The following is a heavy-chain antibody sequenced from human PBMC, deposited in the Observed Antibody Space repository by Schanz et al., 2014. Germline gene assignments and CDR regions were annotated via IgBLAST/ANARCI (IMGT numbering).Heavy chain of an antibody. CDR2: INPNSGET. D-gene: IGHD5-12*01. Sequence: QVQLVQSGPAVKKPGASMKVSCLASGYSFTEYFLHWVRQAPGQGLEWMGWINPNSGETNYEQKWKGRVTLTSDTSISTAFMELSGLTSDDTATYFCARARYTGYDCSGYWGQGTLLIVSS. CDR3: ARARYTGYDCSGY. J-gene: IGHJ4*02. V-gene: IGHV1-2*02. CDR1: GYSFTEYF.